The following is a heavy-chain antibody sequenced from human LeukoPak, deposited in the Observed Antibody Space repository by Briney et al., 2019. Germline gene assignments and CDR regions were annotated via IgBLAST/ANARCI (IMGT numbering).Heavy chain of an antibody. CDR3: ARRHVYVDY. V-gene: IGHV4-34*01. Sequence: SETLSLTCAVYGGSFSGDFWTWIRQPPGKGLEWIGEINHSGSTNHNPSLKSRVTISVGTSKNQFSLKLSSVTAADTAVYYCARRHVYVDYWGQGTLVTVSS. J-gene: IGHJ4*02. CDR1: GGSFSGDF. CDR2: INHSGST.